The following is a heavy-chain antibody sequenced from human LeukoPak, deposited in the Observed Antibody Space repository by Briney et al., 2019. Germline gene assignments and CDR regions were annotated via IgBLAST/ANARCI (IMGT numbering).Heavy chain of an antibody. CDR3: ARLFGGVTTFDY. J-gene: IGHJ4*02. D-gene: IGHD2-8*02. V-gene: IGHV3-23*01. CDR1: GFTFSSYG. CDR2: ISGSGGST. Sequence: GGSLRLSCAASGFTFSSYGMSWVRQAPGKGLEWVSAISGSGGSTYYADSVKGRFTISRDNSKNTPYLQMNSLRAEDTAVYYCARLFGGVTTFDYWGQGALVTVSS.